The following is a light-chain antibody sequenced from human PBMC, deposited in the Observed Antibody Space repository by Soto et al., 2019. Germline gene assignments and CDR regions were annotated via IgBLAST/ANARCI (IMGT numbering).Light chain of an antibody. CDR2: EVT. J-gene: IGLJ3*02. V-gene: IGLV2-14*01. CDR1: TSDLGDYKY. Sequence: QSVLTQPASVSGSPGQSITISCTGTTSDLGDYKYISWYQQHPGKVPKLIIYEVTNRPSGVSNRFSGSKSGNTASLTISGLQAEDEEDYYCSLYTNSRVFGGGTKLTVL. CDR3: SLYTNSRV.